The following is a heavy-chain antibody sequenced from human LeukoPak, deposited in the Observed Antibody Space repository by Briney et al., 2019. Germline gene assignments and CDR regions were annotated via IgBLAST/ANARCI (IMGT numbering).Heavy chain of an antibody. J-gene: IGHJ4*02. V-gene: IGHV4-59*08. CDR3: ARHVRYNFPFDY. CDR2: IYYSGST. D-gene: IGHD5-24*01. Sequence: SETLSLTCTVSGGSISSYYWSWIRQPPGKGLEWIGYIYYSGSTNYNPSLKRRVTISVDTSKDQFSLKLSSVTAADTAVYYCARHVRYNFPFDYWGQGTLVTVSS. CDR1: GGSISSYY.